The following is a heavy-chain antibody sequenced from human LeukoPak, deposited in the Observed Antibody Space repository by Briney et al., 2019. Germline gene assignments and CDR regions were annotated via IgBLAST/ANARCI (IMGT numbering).Heavy chain of an antibody. CDR3: ASGGWQLTLDY. CDR2: ITGSGRTT. Sequence: GGSLXLSCAASGFTFSTYTMTWVRQAPGKGLEWISSITGSGRTTYYADSVKGRFIISRDNSKNTLHLQMNSLTAEDTAVYYCASGGWQLTLDYWGQGTLVTVSS. V-gene: IGHV3-23*01. J-gene: IGHJ4*02. D-gene: IGHD3-16*01. CDR1: GFTFSTYT.